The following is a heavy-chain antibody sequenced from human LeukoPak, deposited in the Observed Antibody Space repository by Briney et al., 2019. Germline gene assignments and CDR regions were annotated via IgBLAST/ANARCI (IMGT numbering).Heavy chain of an antibody. V-gene: IGHV1-2*02. D-gene: IGHD3-16*02. CDR2: INPNSGGT. Sequence: ASVKVSCKASGYTFTGYYMHWVRQAPGQGLEWMGWINPNSGGTNYAQKFQGRVTMTRDMSTSTVYMELSSLRSEDTAVYYCARVAYDYVWGSYRSPFYYFDYWGQGTLVTVSS. CDR3: ARVAYDYVWGSYRSPFYYFDY. J-gene: IGHJ4*02. CDR1: GYTFTGYY.